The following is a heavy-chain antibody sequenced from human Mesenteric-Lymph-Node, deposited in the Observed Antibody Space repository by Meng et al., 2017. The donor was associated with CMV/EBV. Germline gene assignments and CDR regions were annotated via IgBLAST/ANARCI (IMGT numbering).Heavy chain of an antibody. Sequence: KESGGTFSSYAISWVRQAPGQGLEWMGGIIPIFGTANYAQKFQGRVTITADESTSTAYMELSSLRSEDTAVYYCARAGGVVPTYYFDYWGQGTLVTVSS. CDR3: ARAGGVVPTYYFDY. CDR1: GGTFSSYA. CDR2: IIPIFGTA. J-gene: IGHJ4*02. D-gene: IGHD2-2*01. V-gene: IGHV1-69*01.